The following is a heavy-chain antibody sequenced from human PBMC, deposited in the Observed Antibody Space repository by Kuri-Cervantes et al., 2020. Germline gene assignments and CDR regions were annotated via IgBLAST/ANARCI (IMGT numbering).Heavy chain of an antibody. Sequence: SETLSLTCTVSGGSISSYYWSWIRQPPGKGLEWIGYIYYSGSTNYNPSLKSRVTMSVDTSTNQVSLRLNSVTAADTAIYYCARALPGYIYRPGSFDFWGRGTLVTVSS. J-gene: IGHJ4*02. CDR1: GGSISSYY. CDR2: IYYSGST. CDR3: ARALPGYIYRPGSFDF. D-gene: IGHD3-9*01. V-gene: IGHV4-59*01.